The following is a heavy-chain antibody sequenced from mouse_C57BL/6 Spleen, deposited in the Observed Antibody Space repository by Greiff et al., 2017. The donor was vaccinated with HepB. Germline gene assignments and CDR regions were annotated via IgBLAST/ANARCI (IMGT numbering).Heavy chain of an antibody. CDR3: AKNSDHYGSSYYAMDY. CDR2: IWRGGST. Sequence: VQLQQSGPGLVQPSQSLSITCTVSGFSLTSYGVHWVRQSPGKGLEWLGVIWRGGSTDYNAAFMSRLSITKDNSKSQVFFKMNSLQADDTAIYYCAKNSDHYGSSYYAMDYWGQGTSVTVSS. J-gene: IGHJ4*01. D-gene: IGHD1-1*01. CDR1: GFSLTSYG. V-gene: IGHV2-5*01.